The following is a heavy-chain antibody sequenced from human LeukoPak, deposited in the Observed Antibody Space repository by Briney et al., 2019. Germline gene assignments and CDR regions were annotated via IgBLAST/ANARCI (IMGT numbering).Heavy chain of an antibody. V-gene: IGHV3-30*02. D-gene: IGHD1-26*01. CDR2: IWYDGSNK. CDR3: ATNPNSGSYQMDYEAFDI. J-gene: IGHJ3*02. CDR1: GFTFSSYG. Sequence: QPGGSLRLSCAASGFTFSSYGMHWVRQAPGKGLEWVAVIWYDGSNKYYADSVKGRFTISRDNSKNTLYLQMNSLRAEDTAVYYCATNPNSGSYQMDYEAFDIWGQGTMVTVSS.